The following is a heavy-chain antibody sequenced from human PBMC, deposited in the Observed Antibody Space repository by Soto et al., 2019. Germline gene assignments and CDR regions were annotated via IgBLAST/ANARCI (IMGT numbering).Heavy chain of an antibody. CDR1: GGSIISTTYY. CDR2: IYYSGGT. Sequence: SETLSLTCTVSGGSIISTTYYWGWIRQPPGEGLEWIGSIYYSGGTYYNPSLKSRVTISVDTYKKQFSLKLTSVTAADTAVYYFASRGLNGDPFDYWGQGTLVTVSS. J-gene: IGHJ4*02. CDR3: ASRGLNGDPFDY. D-gene: IGHD4-17*01. V-gene: IGHV4-39*01.